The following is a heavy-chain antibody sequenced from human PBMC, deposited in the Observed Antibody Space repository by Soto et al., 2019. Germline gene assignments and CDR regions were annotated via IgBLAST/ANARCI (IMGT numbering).Heavy chain of an antibody. CDR1: GGTFSSYA. CDR3: ASLDFGRSACDRASSPSPFDY. CDR2: IIPIFGTA. V-gene: IGHV1-69*06. Sequence: SVKVSCKASGGTFSSYAISWVRQAPGQGLEWMGGIIPIFGTANYAQKFQGRVTITADKSTSTAYMELSSLRSEDTAVYYCASLDFGRSACDRASSPSPFDYWGPGXLVTVYS. D-gene: IGHD6-19*01. J-gene: IGHJ4*02.